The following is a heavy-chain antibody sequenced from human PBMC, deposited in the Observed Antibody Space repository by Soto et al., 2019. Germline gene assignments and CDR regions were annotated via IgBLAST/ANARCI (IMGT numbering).Heavy chain of an antibody. V-gene: IGHV1-18*01. CDR1: GYTFSSYG. Sequence: ASVKVSCKASGYTFSSYGLSWVRQAPGQGLEWMGWISAYNGNRNYAQKVKGRVTMTTDTSTNTAYMELRSLRSDDTAVYYCARDQVGATGDYWGKGTLVTVSS. CDR3: ARDQVGATGDY. CDR2: ISAYNGNR. J-gene: IGHJ4*02. D-gene: IGHD1-26*01.